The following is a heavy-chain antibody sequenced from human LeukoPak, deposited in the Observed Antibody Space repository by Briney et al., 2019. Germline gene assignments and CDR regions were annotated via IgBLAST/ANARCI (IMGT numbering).Heavy chain of an antibody. CDR2: INPNGGGT. Sequence: GASVKVSCKASGYTFTGYYMHWVRQAPGQGLEWMGWINPNGGGTNYAQKFQGRVTMTRDTSISTAYMELSRLRSDDTAVYYCARGYRVTTFHWFDPWGQGTLVTVSS. CDR1: GYTFTGYY. J-gene: IGHJ5*02. CDR3: ARGYRVTTFHWFDP. V-gene: IGHV1-2*02. D-gene: IGHD4-17*01.